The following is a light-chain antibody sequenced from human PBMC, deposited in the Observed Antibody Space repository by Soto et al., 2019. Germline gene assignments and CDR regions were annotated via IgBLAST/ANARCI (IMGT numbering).Light chain of an antibody. V-gene: IGKV3-15*01. CDR2: GIS. CDR1: QSLTTY. J-gene: IGKJ4*01. Sequence: EVMMSQSPATLCVSPGETATLSCRASQSLTTYLAWYQQKPDQAPRLLIYGISTRATDVPARFSGSGSGTEFTLTISGLQSEDFAVYYCQQYNKWPLTFGGGTKVDIK. CDR3: QQYNKWPLT.